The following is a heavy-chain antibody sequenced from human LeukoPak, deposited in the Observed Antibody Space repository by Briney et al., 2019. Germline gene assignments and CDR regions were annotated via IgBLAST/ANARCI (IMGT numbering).Heavy chain of an antibody. CDR2: ISSNGGTK. J-gene: IGHJ3*01. D-gene: IGHD5-18*01. CDR3: ARGRGYNYDAFDV. Sequence: GGSLRLSCAASGFIFSTYGMHWVCQAPGKGLEYVSAISSNGGTKYYANSVKGRFTISRDNSKNTLYLQMGSLRAEDMAVYYCARGRGYNYDAFDVWGQGTMVTVSS. V-gene: IGHV3-64*01. CDR1: GFIFSTYG.